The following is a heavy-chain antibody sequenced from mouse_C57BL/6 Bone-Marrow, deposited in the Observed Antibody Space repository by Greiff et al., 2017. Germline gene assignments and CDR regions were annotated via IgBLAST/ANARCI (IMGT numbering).Heavy chain of an antibody. Sequence: EVKLMESGPELVKPGASVKMSCKASGYTFTDYNMHWVKQSHGKSLEWIGYINPNNGGTSYNQKFKGKATLTVNKSSSTAYMELRSLTSEDSAVYYCARGGDSSFFFDYWGQGTTLTVSS. D-gene: IGHD3-3*01. CDR1: GYTFTDYN. J-gene: IGHJ2*01. V-gene: IGHV1-22*01. CDR3: ARGGDSSFFFDY. CDR2: INPNNGGT.